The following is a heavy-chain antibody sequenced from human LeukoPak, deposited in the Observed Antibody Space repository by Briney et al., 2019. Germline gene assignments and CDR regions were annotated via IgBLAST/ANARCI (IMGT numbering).Heavy chain of an antibody. CDR2: ISTSGST. D-gene: IGHD4-11*01. CDR1: GGSINSYY. Sequence: SETLSLTCTVSGGSINSYYWSWIRQPAGKGLEGIGRISTSGSTNYNPSLNSRVTMSVDTSKNQFSLKLKSVTAADTAVYYCARFAYRESYWFDPWGQGTLVTVSS. CDR3: ARFAYRESYWFDP. J-gene: IGHJ5*02. V-gene: IGHV4-4*07.